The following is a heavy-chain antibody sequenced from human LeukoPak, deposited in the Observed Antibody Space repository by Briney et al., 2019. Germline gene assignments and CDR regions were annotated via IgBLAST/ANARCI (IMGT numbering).Heavy chain of an antibody. Sequence: SETLSLTCTVSGGSISSYYWSWIRQPPGKGLEWIGYIYYSGSTNYNPSLKSRVTISVDTSKNQFSLKLSSVTAADTAVYYCARDRRSGLYYYMDVWGKGTTVTISS. J-gene: IGHJ6*03. CDR3: ARDRRSGLYYYMDV. V-gene: IGHV4-59*01. CDR1: GGSISSYY. D-gene: IGHD3-10*01. CDR2: IYYSGST.